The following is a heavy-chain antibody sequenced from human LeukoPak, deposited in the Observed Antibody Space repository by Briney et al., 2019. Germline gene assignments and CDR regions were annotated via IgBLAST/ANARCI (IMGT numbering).Heavy chain of an antibody. J-gene: IGHJ4*02. CDR1: GFIFSNYW. Sequence: GGSLRLSCAASGFIFSNYWMSWVRQAPGKGLEWVANIKQAGSEKNYVDSVKGRFTISRDNAKNSLYLQMNSLRVEDTAVYYCARQLYSYGAYFDYWGQGTLVTVSS. D-gene: IGHD5-18*01. CDR3: ARQLYSYGAYFDY. V-gene: IGHV3-7*01. CDR2: IKQAGSEK.